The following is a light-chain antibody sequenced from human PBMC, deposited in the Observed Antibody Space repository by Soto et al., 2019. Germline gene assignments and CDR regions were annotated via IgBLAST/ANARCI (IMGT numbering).Light chain of an antibody. V-gene: IGKV1-6*01. J-gene: IGKJ1*01. CDR2: AAS. CDR1: ESIASY. Sequence: IQMTQSPLSLSASVGDRGTMTCRASESIASYLNWCQQTPGKAPKIXIYAASSLQSGVPSRFISSGAGPDCTRSISSLQPEDVETDDCLQDYNYPWTFGQGTKVDI. CDR3: LQDYNYPWT.